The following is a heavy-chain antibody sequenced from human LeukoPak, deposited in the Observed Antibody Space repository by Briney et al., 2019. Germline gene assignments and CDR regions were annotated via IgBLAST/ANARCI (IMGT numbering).Heavy chain of an antibody. V-gene: IGHV3-11*06. CDR3: ARGGDSSGYSLSLTY. Sequence: PSETLSLTCTVSGGSISSYYWSWIRQAPGKGLEWVSYISSSTRYTNYADSVKGRFTISRDNARNSLYLQMNSLRAEDTAVYYCARGGDSSGYSLSLTYWGQGTLVTVSS. J-gene: IGHJ4*02. CDR1: GGSISSYY. D-gene: IGHD3-22*01. CDR2: ISSSTRYT.